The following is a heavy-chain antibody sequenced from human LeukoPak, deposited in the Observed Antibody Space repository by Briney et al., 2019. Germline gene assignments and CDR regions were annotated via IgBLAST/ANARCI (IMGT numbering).Heavy chain of an antibody. J-gene: IGHJ4*02. CDR1: GGSISSSSYS. CDR2: IYYSGST. V-gene: IGHV4-39*01. CDR3: ARHSSGSDY. Sequence: SETLSLTSTVSGGSISSSSYSWGWIRQPPGKGLEWVGSIYYSGSTYFNPSLESRVTISVGTSKNQFSLNLSSVTAADTAVYYCARHSSGSDYWGQGTLVTVSS. D-gene: IGHD6-19*01.